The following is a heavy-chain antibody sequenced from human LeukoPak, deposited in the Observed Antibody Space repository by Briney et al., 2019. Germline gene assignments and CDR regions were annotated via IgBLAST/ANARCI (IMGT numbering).Heavy chain of an antibody. J-gene: IGHJ3*01. D-gene: IGHD3-10*01. Sequence: GGSLRLSCGASEFSVSVNYMSWVRQAPGKGLEWVSAISGSGGVTYYRDSVKGRFTVSRDNSKNTLYLQMNSLRAEDTALYYCAKNGSGTSRAFDVWGQGTMVTVSS. V-gene: IGHV3-23*01. CDR3: AKNGSGTSRAFDV. CDR1: EFSVSVNY. CDR2: ISGSGGVT.